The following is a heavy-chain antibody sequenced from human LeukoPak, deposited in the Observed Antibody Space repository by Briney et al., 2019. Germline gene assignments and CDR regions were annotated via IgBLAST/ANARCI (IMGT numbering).Heavy chain of an antibody. CDR1: GYTFTGYY. CDR3: AKVGIYSGYDFPDY. V-gene: IGHV1-2*04. CDR2: INPNSGGT. Sequence: ASVKVSCKASGYTFTGYYMHWVRQAPGQGLEWMGWINPNSGGTNYAQKFQGWVTMTRDTSISTAYMELSRLRSNDTAVYYWAKVGIYSGYDFPDYWGQGTLVTVSS. J-gene: IGHJ4*02. D-gene: IGHD5-12*01.